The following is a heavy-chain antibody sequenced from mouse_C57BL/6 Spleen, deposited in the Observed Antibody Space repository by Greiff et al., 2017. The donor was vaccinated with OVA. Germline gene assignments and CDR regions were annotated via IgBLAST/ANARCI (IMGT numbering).Heavy chain of an antibody. D-gene: IGHD1-1*01. CDR3: ARPYDYGSSPPWYFDV. J-gene: IGHJ1*03. CDR1: GYTFTDYY. Sequence: EVQLQESGPVLVKPGASVKMSCKASGYTFTDYYMNWVKQSHGKSLEWIGVINPYNGGTSYNQKFKGKATLTVDKSSSTAYMELNSLTSEDSAVYYCARPYDYGSSPPWYFDVWGTGTTVTVSS. CDR2: INPYNGGT. V-gene: IGHV1-19*01.